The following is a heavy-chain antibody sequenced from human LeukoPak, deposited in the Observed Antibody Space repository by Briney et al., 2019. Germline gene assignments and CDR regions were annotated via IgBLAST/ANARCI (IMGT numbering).Heavy chain of an antibody. Sequence: SGTLSLTCAVSGDSISSSHWWSWVRQPPGKGLEWIGEIYHSGTTNYNPSLESRVTISVDKSKNQFSLRLTSVTAADTAVYYCSASWNYVVLYWGQETLVTVSS. D-gene: IGHD1-7*01. J-gene: IGHJ4*02. V-gene: IGHV4-4*02. CDR2: IYHSGTT. CDR3: SASWNYVVLY. CDR1: GDSISSSHW.